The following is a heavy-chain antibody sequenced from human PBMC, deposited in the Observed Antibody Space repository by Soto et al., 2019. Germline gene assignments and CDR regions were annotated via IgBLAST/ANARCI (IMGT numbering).Heavy chain of an antibody. CDR3: ARAKLAPRIQLWSGAIDY. J-gene: IGHJ4*02. V-gene: IGHV3-23*01. D-gene: IGHD5-18*01. CDR1: GFTFSSYA. CDR2: ISGSGGST. Sequence: EVQLLESGGGLVQPGGSLRLSCAASGFTFSSYAMSWVRQAPGKGLEWVSAISGSGGSTYSDSVKGRFTISRDNSKNTLYLQMNSLRAEDTAVYYCARAKLAPRIQLWSGAIDYWGQGTLVTVSS.